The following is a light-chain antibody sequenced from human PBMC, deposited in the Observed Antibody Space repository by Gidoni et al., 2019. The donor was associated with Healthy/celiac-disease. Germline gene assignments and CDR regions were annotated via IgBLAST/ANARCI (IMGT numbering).Light chain of an antibody. Sequence: QSVLTQPPSVSAAPGQQVTISCSGRSSNIGNNYVSWYQQLPGTAPKLLISDNNTRPSGIPDRFSGSKSGTSATLGITGLQTGDEADYYCGTWDSSLSALFGTGTKVTVL. CDR2: DNN. CDR3: GTWDSSLSAL. CDR1: SSNIGNNY. J-gene: IGLJ1*01. V-gene: IGLV1-51*01.